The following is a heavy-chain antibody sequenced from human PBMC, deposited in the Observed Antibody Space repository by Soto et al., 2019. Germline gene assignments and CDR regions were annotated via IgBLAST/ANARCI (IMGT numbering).Heavy chain of an antibody. CDR2: IIPIFGTA. J-gene: IGHJ4*02. CDR3: ARDCTSCAAAPFDY. V-gene: IGHV1-69*13. CDR1: GGTFSSYA. D-gene: IGHD2-2*01. Sequence: ASVKVSCKASGGTFSSYAISWVRQAPGQGLEWMGGIIPIFGTANYAQKFQGRVTITADESTSTAYMELSSLRSEDTAVYYCARDCTSCAAAPFDYWGQGTLVTVSS.